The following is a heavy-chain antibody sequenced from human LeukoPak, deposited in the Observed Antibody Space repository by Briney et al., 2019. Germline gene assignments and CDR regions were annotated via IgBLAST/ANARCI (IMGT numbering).Heavy chain of an antibody. CDR1: GGSISSYY. CDR3: ARDRGSSWYFPAPAGYYGMDV. CDR2: IYYSGST. J-gene: IGHJ6*02. V-gene: IGHV4-59*01. D-gene: IGHD6-13*01. Sequence: SETLSLTCTVSGGSISSYYWSWIRQPPGKGLEWIGYIYYSGSTNYNPSLKSRVTISVDTSKNQFSLKLSSVTAADTAVYYCARDRGSSWYFPAPAGYYGMDVWGQGTTVTVSS.